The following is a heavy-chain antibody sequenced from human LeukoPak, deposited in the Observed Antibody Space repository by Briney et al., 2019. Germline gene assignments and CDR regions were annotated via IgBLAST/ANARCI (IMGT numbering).Heavy chain of an antibody. J-gene: IGHJ4*02. CDR2: IYISGST. CDR3: AREGLSPFDY. D-gene: IGHD3-16*02. Sequence: SETLSLTCTVSGGSISSNYWIWIRQPAGKGLEWIGRIYISGSTNYNPSLKSRVTMSVDTSKNQFSLKLSSVTAADTAVYYCAREGLSPFDYWGQGTLVTVSS. V-gene: IGHV4-4*07. CDR1: GGSISSNY.